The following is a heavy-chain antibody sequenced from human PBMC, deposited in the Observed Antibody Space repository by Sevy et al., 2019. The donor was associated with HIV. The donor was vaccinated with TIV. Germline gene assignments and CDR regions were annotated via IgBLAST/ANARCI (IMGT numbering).Heavy chain of an antibody. CDR2: ISSSGSTI. Sequence: GGSLRLSCAASGFTFSDYYMSWIRQAPGKGLEWDSYISSSGSTIYYADSVKGRFTISRDNAKNSLYLQMNSLRAEDTAVYYCARDGRIAAAGIGAAEGGYWGQGTLVTVSS. CDR1: GFTFSDYY. D-gene: IGHD6-13*01. J-gene: IGHJ4*02. CDR3: ARDGRIAAAGIGAAEGGY. V-gene: IGHV3-11*01.